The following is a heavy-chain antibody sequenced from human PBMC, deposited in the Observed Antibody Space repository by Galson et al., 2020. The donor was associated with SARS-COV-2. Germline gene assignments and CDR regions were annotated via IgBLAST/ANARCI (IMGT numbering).Heavy chain of an antibody. CDR2: VYYNKGTYDSGGT. Sequence: SETLSLTCTVPGDSTNAKNSYWGWISQSPGKGLERIGSVYYNKGTYDSGGTYYSPSLRSRVTISGHVTRNQTSLTLTSLTAADTAVYCCSRRLPHCPVDGGGQGTTVVVSS. CDR3: SRRLPHCPVDG. D-gene: IGHD2-21*02. CDR1: GDSTNAKNSY. J-gene: IGHJ6*02. V-gene: IGHV4-39*01.